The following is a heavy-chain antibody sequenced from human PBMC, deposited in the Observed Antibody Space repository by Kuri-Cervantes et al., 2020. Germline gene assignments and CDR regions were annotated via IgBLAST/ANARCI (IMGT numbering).Heavy chain of an antibody. CDR3: AKMAAPGVGGLGS. V-gene: IGHV3-23*01. Sequence: GESLKISCAASGFTFSSHGMSWVRQSPGTGLEWVSSISSSGGSTYYADSAKGRFTISRDNSKNTLYLQMNSLRGEDTAMYYCAKMAAPGVGGLGSWGQGTLVTVSS. CDR1: GFTFSSHG. CDR2: ISSSGGST. D-gene: IGHD1-26*01. J-gene: IGHJ5*02.